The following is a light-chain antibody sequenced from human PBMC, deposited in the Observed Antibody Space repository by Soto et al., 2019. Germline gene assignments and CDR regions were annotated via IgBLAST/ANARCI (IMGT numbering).Light chain of an antibody. CDR2: KAS. V-gene: IGKV1-5*03. CDR3: QHYNSYSEA. Sequence: DIQMTQSPSTLSGSVGDRVTITCRASQTISSWLAWYQQKPGKAPKLLIYKASTLKSGVPSRFRGSRSGTEFTLTISTPQPDDFATYYCQHYNSYSEAFRQGPKVELK. CDR1: QTISSW. J-gene: IGKJ1*01.